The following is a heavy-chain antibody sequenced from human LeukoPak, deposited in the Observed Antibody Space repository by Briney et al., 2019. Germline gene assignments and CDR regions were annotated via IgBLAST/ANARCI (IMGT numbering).Heavy chain of an antibody. D-gene: IGHD1-26*01. CDR1: GYTFTHYG. J-gene: IGHJ3*02. CDR2: ISTYNGNT. Sequence: ASVKVSCKPSGYTFTHYGINCVRQAPGQGLEWMGWISTYNGNTNYEQKFQGRVTMTTATSTSTAFTELKSLSSDDTAVYYCATDFRSRNIVGATPDAFDIWGQGTVVTVSS. V-gene: IGHV1-18*01. CDR3: ATDFRSRNIVGATPDAFDI.